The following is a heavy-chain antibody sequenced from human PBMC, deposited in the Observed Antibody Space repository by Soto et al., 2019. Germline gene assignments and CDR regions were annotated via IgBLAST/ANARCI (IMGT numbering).Heavy chain of an antibody. CDR2: IKQDGSEK. V-gene: IGHV3-7*01. CDR1: GFTFSSYW. Sequence: PGGSLRLSCAVSGFTFSSYWMSWVRQAPGKGLEWVATIKQDGSEKYYVDSVKGRFTISRDNAENSLYLQMNSLSAEDTAVYFCARDVGYDYDNWGQGTLVTVSS. J-gene: IGHJ4*02. D-gene: IGHD5-12*01. CDR3: ARDVGYDYDN.